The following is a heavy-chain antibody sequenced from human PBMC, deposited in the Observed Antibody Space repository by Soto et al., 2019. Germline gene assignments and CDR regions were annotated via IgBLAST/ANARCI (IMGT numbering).Heavy chain of an antibody. V-gene: IGHV4-59*01. J-gene: IGHJ3*01. Sequence: SETLSLTCTVSGGSISTYYWNWIRQSPEKGLEWIGYIYYSGSTKYNPSLKSRVTISLDTSKNQFSLNLRSVTAADTAVYYCARGTVLVVAVSQYTDAFHFWGQATMVT. CDR1: GGSISTYY. CDR2: IYYSGST. CDR3: ARGTVLVVAVSQYTDAFHF. D-gene: IGHD2-15*01.